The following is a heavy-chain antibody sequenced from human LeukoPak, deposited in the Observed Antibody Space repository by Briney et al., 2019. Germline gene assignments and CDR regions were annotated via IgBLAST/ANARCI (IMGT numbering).Heavy chain of an antibody. V-gene: IGHV4-59*01. J-gene: IGHJ4*01. D-gene: IGHD4-17*01. CDR1: GDAISTYY. Sequence: PSETLSLTCSVTGDAISTYYWSWIRQPPGKGLEWIGKIYFSGSTNYNPSLKSRVTISVDTSKNQFSLNLSSVTAADTAVYYCARGRDYGDYHAFGYWGHGTLVTVSS. CDR2: IYFSGST. CDR3: ARGRDYGDYHAFGY.